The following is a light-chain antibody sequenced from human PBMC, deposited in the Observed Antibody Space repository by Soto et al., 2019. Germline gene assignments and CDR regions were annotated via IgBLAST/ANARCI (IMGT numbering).Light chain of an antibody. Sequence: EIVLTQSPGTLSLSPGERATLSCRASQSVSSSYLAWYQQKPGQAPRLLIYGASSRATGIPDRFSGSGSATDVTLTISRREPEDFSVYYCQQYGSSRLTFGGGTKVEIK. J-gene: IGKJ4*01. CDR1: QSVSSSY. CDR3: QQYGSSRLT. CDR2: GAS. V-gene: IGKV3-20*01.